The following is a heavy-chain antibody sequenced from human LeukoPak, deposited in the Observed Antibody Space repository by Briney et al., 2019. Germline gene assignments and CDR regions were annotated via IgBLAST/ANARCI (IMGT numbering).Heavy chain of an antibody. CDR2: ISSSGSTI. V-gene: IGHV3-48*03. CDR3: AREYGDYGMDV. Sequence: GGSLRLSCAASGFTFSTYEMNWDRQAPGKGLEWVSYISSSGSTIYYADSVKGRFTISRDNAKNSLSLQMNSLRAEDTAVYYCAREYGDYGMDVWGQGTTVTVSS. J-gene: IGHJ6*02. CDR1: GFTFSTYE. D-gene: IGHD2-8*01.